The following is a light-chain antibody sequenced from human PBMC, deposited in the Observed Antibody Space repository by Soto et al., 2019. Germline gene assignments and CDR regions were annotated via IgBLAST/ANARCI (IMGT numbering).Light chain of an antibody. CDR3: QQYNSYSPLT. Sequence: DIQMTQSPSTLSASAGDRVSITCRASQSISSRLAWYQQKPGQAPKLLMFDTFSLESGVPSRFSGSRSGTEFTLPTSSLQPDDYATYYCQQYNSYSPLTFGRGTKVEIK. J-gene: IGKJ4*01. V-gene: IGKV1-5*01. CDR1: QSISSR. CDR2: DTF.